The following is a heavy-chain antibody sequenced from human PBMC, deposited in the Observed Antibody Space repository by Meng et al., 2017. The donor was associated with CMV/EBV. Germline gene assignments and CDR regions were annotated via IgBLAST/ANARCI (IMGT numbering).Heavy chain of an antibody. V-gene: IGHV1-2*02. CDR1: GYTFTGYY. J-gene: IGHJ6*02. CDR2: INPNSGGT. D-gene: IGHD3-3*01. Sequence: ASVKVSCKASGYTFTGYYIHWVRQAPGQGLEWMGWINPNSGGTNYAQKFQGRVTMTRDTSISTAYMELSRLRSDDTAVYYCAREGYDFWSGYQYPASGMDVWGQGTTVTVSS. CDR3: AREGYDFWSGYQYPASGMDV.